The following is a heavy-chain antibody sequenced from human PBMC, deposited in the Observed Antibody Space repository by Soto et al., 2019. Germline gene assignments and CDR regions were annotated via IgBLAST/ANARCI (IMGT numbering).Heavy chain of an antibody. CDR1: GFTFSSYA. D-gene: IGHD2-15*01. J-gene: IGHJ3*02. CDR3: ARDWRDCSGGSCYPGLFDI. Sequence: GGSLRLSCAASGFTFSSYAMHWVRQAPGKGLEYVSAISSNGGSTYYANSVKGRFTISRDNSKNTLYLQMGSLRAEDMAVYYCARDWRDCSGGSCYPGLFDIGAKGTMATVS. CDR2: ISSNGGST. V-gene: IGHV3-64*01.